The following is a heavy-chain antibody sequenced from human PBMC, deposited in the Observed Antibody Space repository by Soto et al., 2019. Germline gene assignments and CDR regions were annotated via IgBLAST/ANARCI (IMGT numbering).Heavy chain of an antibody. CDR3: ARGRADTAYFES. CDR2: ISPVGGDV. D-gene: IGHD5-18*01. J-gene: IGHJ4*02. Sequence: GGSLRLSCAASGFALSSHSMYWVRQAPGKGLEWVSYISPVGGDVHYADSVKGRFTFSRDLAKSSLSLQMTRLRDEDTAVYFCARGRADTAYFESWGQGTLVTVSS. CDR1: GFALSSHS. V-gene: IGHV3-48*02.